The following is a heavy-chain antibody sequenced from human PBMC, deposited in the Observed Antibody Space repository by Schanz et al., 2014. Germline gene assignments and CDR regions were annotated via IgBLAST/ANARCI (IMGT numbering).Heavy chain of an antibody. CDR3: ARGDPVAGRDY. V-gene: IGHV3-11*01. CDR2: MSGSGSTA. CDR1: GFTFSDYY. D-gene: IGHD1-1*01. J-gene: IGHJ4*02. Sequence: QVYLVESGGDLVKPGGSLRLSCAASGFTFSDYYMAWIRQAPGKGLEWVSGMSGSGSTADYADSVKGRFTISRDNSKNTLYLQVNSLRGEDTGMYYCARGDPVAGRDYWGRGTLVTVSS.